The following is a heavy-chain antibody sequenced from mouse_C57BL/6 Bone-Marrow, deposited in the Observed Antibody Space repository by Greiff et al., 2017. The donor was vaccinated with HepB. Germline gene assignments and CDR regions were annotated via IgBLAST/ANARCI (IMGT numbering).Heavy chain of an antibody. CDR2: IDPANGNT. Sequence: EVQLQQSVAELVRPGASVKLSCTASGFNIKHTYMHWVKQRPEQGLEWIGRIDPANGNTKYAPKFQGKATITADTSSNTAYLQLSSLTSEDTAIYYCARYGNPAWFAYWGQGTLVTVSA. CDR3: ARYGNPAWFAY. J-gene: IGHJ3*01. CDR1: GFNIKHTY. D-gene: IGHD2-1*01. V-gene: IGHV14-3*01.